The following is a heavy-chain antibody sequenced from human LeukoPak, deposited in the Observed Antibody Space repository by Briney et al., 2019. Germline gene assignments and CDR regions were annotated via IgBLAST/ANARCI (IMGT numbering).Heavy chain of an antibody. CDR3: ARETEMANLDY. CDR1: GFTFSSYG. J-gene: IGHJ4*02. D-gene: IGHD5-24*01. V-gene: IGHV3-30*03. CDR2: ISYDGSNK. Sequence: GGSLRLSCAASGFTFSSYGMHWVRQAPGKGLEWVAVISYDGSNKYYADSVKGRFTISRDNSKNTLYLQMNSLRAEDTAVYYCARETEMANLDYWGQGTLVTVSS.